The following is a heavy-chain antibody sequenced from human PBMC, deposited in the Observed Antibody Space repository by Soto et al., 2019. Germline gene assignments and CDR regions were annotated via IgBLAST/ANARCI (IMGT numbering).Heavy chain of an antibody. CDR2: IYYSGST. J-gene: IGHJ5*02. CDR1: GGSISSYY. V-gene: IGHV4-59*08. D-gene: IGHD5-12*01. Sequence: SETLSLTCTVSGGSISSYYWSWIRQPPGKGLEWIGYIYYSGSTNYNPSLKSRVTISVDTSKNQFSLKLSSVTAADTAVYYCARHEEGGGYDLNWFDPWGQGTLVTVSS. CDR3: ARHEEGGGYDLNWFDP.